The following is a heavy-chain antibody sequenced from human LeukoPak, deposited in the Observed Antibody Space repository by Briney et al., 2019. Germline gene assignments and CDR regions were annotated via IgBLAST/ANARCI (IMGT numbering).Heavy chain of an antibody. D-gene: IGHD4-17*01. V-gene: IGHV4-30-2*01. CDR1: GCSISSGGFS. CDR2: IYAIGYT. CDR3: ARGGDYGDPKGWGLKFDP. J-gene: IGHJ5*02. Sequence: TLSLTCAVSGCSISSGGFSWIWLRQPPGMALAWIGYIYAIGYTYYHPCLKSRVTISVDRSKDQFSLEQSSVSAADTAVYYCARGGDYGDPKGWGLKFDPWGQGTLDTVTS.